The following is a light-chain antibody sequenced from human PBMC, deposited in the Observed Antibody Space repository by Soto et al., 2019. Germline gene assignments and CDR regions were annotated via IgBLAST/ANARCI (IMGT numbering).Light chain of an antibody. J-gene: IGLJ1*01. Sequence: QSALTQPASVSGSPGQSITISCTGTSSDVGGHNYVSWYQHHPGKAPKLMIYDVSNRPSGVSNRFSGSKSGNTASLTISGLQAEDEADYFCSSYTSTSTIWVFGTGTKVTVL. V-gene: IGLV2-14*03. CDR2: DVS. CDR1: SSDVGGHNY. CDR3: SSYTSTSTIWV.